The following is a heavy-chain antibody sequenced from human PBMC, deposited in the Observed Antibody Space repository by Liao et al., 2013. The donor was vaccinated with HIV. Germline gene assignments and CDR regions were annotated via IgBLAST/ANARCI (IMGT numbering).Heavy chain of an antibody. V-gene: IGHV4-34*01. J-gene: IGHJ4*02. D-gene: IGHD3-10*01. CDR3: ATVWFGEIFSPYYFDY. CDR1: GGSFNAYR. Sequence: QVQLQQWGAGLLKPSETLSLTCAVSGGSFNAYRWTWIRQPPGKGLEWIGQIDHRGDTNYNPSLGSRVTISKDTSRRQFSLKLTSVTAADTALYFCATVWFGEIFSPYYFDYWAQGTLVTVSS. CDR2: IDHRGDT.